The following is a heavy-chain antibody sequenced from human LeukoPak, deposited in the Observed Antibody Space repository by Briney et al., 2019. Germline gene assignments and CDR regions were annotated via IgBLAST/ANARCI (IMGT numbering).Heavy chain of an antibody. V-gene: IGHV3-7*01. CDR1: GFTFSDHW. Sequence: PGGSLRLSCVTSGFTFSDHWMNWVRQAPGKGLEWVANIRHDGDSKYYSDSVKGRFTISRNNAKDSQSLQMNLLTADATAVYYCGREIWRENNDLWSGYVKDWGQGTLVTVSS. CDR2: IRHDGDSK. CDR3: GREIWRENNDLWSGYVKD. J-gene: IGHJ4*02. D-gene: IGHD3-3*01.